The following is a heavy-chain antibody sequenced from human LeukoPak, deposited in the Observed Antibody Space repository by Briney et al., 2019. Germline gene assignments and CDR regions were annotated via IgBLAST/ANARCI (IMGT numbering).Heavy chain of an antibody. CDR3: AKDRISGDPKFFDL. Sequence: PGGSLRLSCAASGFSFNTYAMSWVRQAPGKGLEWVSAISDGGTYYADSVKGRFTISRDSSKNTLYLQMNSLRAEDTALYYCAKDRISGDPKFFDLWGRGTLVTVSS. CDR2: ISDGGT. V-gene: IGHV3-23*01. D-gene: IGHD3-3*01. J-gene: IGHJ2*01. CDR1: GFSFNTYA.